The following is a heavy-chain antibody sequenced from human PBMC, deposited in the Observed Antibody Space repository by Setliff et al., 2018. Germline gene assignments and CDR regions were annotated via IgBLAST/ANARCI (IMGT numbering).Heavy chain of an antibody. Sequence: TGGSLRLSCAASGFTFSSYAMHWVRQAPGKGLEYVSAISNNGGSTYYANSVKGGFTISRDNSKNTLYLQMGSLRAEDMAVYYCARDRGSGSYFLRYFDYWGQGTLVTVSS. V-gene: IGHV3-64*01. D-gene: IGHD1-26*01. CDR2: ISNNGGST. CDR3: ARDRGSGSYFLRYFDY. CDR1: GFTFSSYA. J-gene: IGHJ4*02.